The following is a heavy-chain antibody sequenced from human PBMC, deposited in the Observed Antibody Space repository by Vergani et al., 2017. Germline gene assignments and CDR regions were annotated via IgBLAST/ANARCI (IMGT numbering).Heavy chain of an antibody. CDR1: GGSISSSSYY. D-gene: IGHD3-22*01. J-gene: IGHJ4*02. CDR2: IYYSGST. Sequence: QLQLQESGPGLVKPSETLSLTCTVSGGSISSSSYYWGWIRQPPGKGLEWIGSIYYSGSTYYNPSLKSLVTISVDTSKNQFSLKLSSVTAADTAVYYCASGLSYYYDSSGYPTRIFDYWGQGTLVTVSS. CDR3: ASGLSYYYDSSGYPTRIFDY. V-gene: IGHV4-39*07.